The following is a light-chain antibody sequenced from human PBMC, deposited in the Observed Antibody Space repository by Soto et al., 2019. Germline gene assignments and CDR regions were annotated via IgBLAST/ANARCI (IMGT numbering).Light chain of an antibody. Sequence: IQLTQSPSSLSASLGDSVSITCRASQGISNYLAGYQQRPGKAPRLLIYSASTLQSGVPSRFRGTGSGTDFTLTITSLQPEDFATYYCHQLNSYPRTFGQGTKVDIK. CDR1: QGISNY. J-gene: IGKJ1*01. CDR2: SAS. V-gene: IGKV1-9*01. CDR3: HQLNSYPRT.